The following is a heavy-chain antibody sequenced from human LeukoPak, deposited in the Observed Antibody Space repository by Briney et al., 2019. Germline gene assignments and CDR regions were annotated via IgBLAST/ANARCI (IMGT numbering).Heavy chain of an antibody. V-gene: IGHV4-59*12. CDR3: AREGDYGDYSGY. J-gene: IGHJ4*02. CDR1: SGSITNYY. CDR2: IYYSGNT. Sequence: SETLSLTCTVSSGSITNYYWSWIRQPPGKGLEWIGFIYYSGNTNYNPSLKSRVTISVDTSKNQFSLKLSSVTAADTAVYYCAREGDYGDYSGYWGQGTLVTVSS. D-gene: IGHD4-17*01.